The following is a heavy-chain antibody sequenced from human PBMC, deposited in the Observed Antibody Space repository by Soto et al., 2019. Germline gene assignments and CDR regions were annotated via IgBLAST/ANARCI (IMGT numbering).Heavy chain of an antibody. D-gene: IGHD3-10*01. Sequence: LRLSCAASGFTSSSFVIHWVRQAPGKGLEWLAVISSDGNNQYYADSVKGRFTISRDNSKNTLYLQVNSLRAEDTAVYFCAKERGVLDAFDIWGQGTMVTVSS. CDR3: AKERGVLDAFDI. J-gene: IGHJ3*02. CDR1: GFTSSSFV. CDR2: ISSDGNNQ. V-gene: IGHV3-30*18.